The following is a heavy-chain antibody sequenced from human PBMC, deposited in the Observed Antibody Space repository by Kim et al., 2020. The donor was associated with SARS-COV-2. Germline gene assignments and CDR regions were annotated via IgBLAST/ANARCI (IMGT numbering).Heavy chain of an antibody. CDR3: TKDQLQWLVRDY. J-gene: IGHJ4*02. Sequence: DYAAPVKGRFTISRDDSKNTLYLQMNSLKTEDTAVYYCTKDQLQWLVRDYWGQGTLVTVSS. V-gene: IGHV3-15*01. D-gene: IGHD6-19*01.